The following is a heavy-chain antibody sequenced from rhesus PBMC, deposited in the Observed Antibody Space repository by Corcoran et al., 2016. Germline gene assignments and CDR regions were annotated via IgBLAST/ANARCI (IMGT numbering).Heavy chain of an antibody. Sequence: QVQLQESGPAVVKPSETLSLTCAVSGGSISSGYAWSWIRQSPGKGLEWIGYIHGSSGSTNYNPSLKSRVTISKDTSKNQFSLKLSSMTTADTAVYYCASPTGTTYYFDYWGQGVLVTVSS. V-gene: IGHV4S7*01. CDR2: IHGSSGST. J-gene: IGHJ4*01. CDR3: ASPTGTTYYFDY. CDR1: GGSISSGYA. D-gene: IGHD1-26*01.